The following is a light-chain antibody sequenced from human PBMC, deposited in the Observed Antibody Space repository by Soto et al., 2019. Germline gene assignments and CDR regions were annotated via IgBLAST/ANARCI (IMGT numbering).Light chain of an antibody. CDR2: GAS. V-gene: IGKV3-20*01. J-gene: IGKJ2*01. Sequence: EIVLTQSPGTLSLSPGERATLSCRASQSVGSNYLAWYQQKPGQAPRLLIYGASSRASGIPDRFSGSGSGTAFTITISRLEPEDFAVYYWQQYGSSPPYNFGQGTKLEIK. CDR3: QQYGSSPPYN. CDR1: QSVGSNY.